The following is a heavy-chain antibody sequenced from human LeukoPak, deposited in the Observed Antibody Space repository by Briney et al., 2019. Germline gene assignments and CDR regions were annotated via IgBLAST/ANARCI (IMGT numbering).Heavy chain of an antibody. CDR1: GFSFSGHW. D-gene: IGHD6-6*01. CDR2: ISPTGSTT. J-gene: IGHJ4*02. V-gene: IGHV3-74*01. Sequence: GGSLRLSCTASGFSFSGHWMHWARQLPGKGLVWGSRISPTGSTTIYADSVKGRFPVSRDNAKNTLYLQVNNLRAEDTAVYYCARGPNSNWSGLDFWGQGTLLTVSS. CDR3: ARGPNSNWSGLDF.